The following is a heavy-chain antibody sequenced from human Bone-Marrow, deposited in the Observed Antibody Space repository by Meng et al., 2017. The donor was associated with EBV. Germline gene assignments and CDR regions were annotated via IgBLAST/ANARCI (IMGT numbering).Heavy chain of an antibody. V-gene: IGHV3-23*01. CDR3: AKGELGP. CDR2: ISGSGGST. Sequence: GRLWESEGVWVQPGGSLRLSVAASGFTFSSYAMNWVRQSPGKGLEWVSGISGSGGSTYYADSVKGRFTISRDNSKNTLYLQMNSLRAEDTAVYYCAKGELGPWGQGTLVTVSS. J-gene: IGHJ5*02. CDR1: GFTFSSYA. D-gene: IGHD1-26*01.